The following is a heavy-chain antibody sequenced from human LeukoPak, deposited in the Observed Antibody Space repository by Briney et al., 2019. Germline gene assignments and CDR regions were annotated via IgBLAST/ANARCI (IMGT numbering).Heavy chain of an antibody. Sequence: GGSLRLSCAASGFTFSSYWMHWVRQAPGKGLEWVSAISGSGGSTYYADSVKGRFTISRDNSKNTLYLQMNSLRAEDTAVYYCARTNYYDSSGNKRGNAFDIWGQGTMVTVSS. CDR1: GFTFSSYW. D-gene: IGHD3-22*01. V-gene: IGHV3-23*01. CDR3: ARTNYYDSSGNKRGNAFDI. J-gene: IGHJ3*02. CDR2: ISGSGGST.